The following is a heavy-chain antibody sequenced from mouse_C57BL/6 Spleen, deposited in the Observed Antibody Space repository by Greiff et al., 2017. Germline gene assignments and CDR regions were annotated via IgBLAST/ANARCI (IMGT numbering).Heavy chain of an antibody. Sequence: VQLQQSGAELVKPGASVKISCKASGYAFSSYWMNWVKQRPGKGLEWLGQIYPGDGDTNYNGKFKGKATLTADKSSSTAYMQLSSLTSEDSAVYFCARPLDSSGTAWFAYWGQGTLVTVSA. CDR3: ARPLDSSGTAWFAY. CDR1: GYAFSSYW. D-gene: IGHD3-2*02. J-gene: IGHJ3*01. CDR2: IYPGDGDT. V-gene: IGHV1-80*01.